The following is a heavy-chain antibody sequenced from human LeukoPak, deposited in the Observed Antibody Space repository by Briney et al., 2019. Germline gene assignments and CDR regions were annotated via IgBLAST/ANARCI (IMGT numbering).Heavy chain of an antibody. CDR3: ARYCSSTSCYTPLIGYYYYGMDV. D-gene: IGHD2-2*02. V-gene: IGHV1-8*01. J-gene: IGHJ6*02. CDR1: GYTFTSYD. CDR2: MNPNSGNT. Sequence: ASVKVSCKASGYTFTSYDINSVRQATGQGLEWMGWMNPNSGNTGYAQKFQGRVTMTRNTSISTAYMELSSLRSEDTAVYYCARYCSSTSCYTPLIGYYYYGMDVWGQGTTVTVSS.